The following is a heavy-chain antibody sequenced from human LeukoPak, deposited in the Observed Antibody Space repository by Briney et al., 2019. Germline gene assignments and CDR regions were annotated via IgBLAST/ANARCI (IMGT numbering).Heavy chain of an antibody. CDR3: ARVSYYDSSSKFDY. V-gene: IGHV4-59*01. CDR1: GGSISSYY. D-gene: IGHD3-22*01. J-gene: IGHJ4*02. Sequence: PSETLSLTCTLSGGSISSYYWSWIRQPPGKGLEWIGYIYYSGSTNYNPCLKSRVTISVDTSKNQFSLKLSSVTAADTAVYYCARVSYYDSSSKFDYWGQGTLVTVSS. CDR2: IYYSGST.